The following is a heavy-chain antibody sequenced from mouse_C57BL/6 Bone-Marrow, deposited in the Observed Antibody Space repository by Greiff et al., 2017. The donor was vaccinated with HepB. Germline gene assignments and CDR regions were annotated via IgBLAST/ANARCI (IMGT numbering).Heavy chain of an antibody. CDR3: TTYCYGGSSYWYFDV. J-gene: IGHJ1*03. Sequence: EVKLEESGAELVRPGASVKLSCTASGFNIKDYYMHWVKQRPEQGLEWIGRIDPEDGDTEYAPKFQGKATMTADTSSNTAYLQLSSLTSEDTAVYYCTTYCYGGSSYWYFDVWGTGTTVTVSS. CDR2: IDPEDGDT. CDR1: GFNIKDYY. V-gene: IGHV14-1*01. D-gene: IGHD1-1*01.